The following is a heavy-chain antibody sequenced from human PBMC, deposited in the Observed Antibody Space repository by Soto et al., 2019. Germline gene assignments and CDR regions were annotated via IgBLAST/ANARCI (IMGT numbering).Heavy chain of an antibody. D-gene: IGHD3-9*01. Sequence: TLSLACTVSGGSISSGGYYWSFIRQHPGKGLEWIGYIYYSGSTYYNPSLKSRVTISVDTSKNQFSLRLTSVTAADTAVYYCARRVYNDVLTAWYFDSWSQGTLVTVSS. CDR1: GGSISSGGYY. J-gene: IGHJ4*02. V-gene: IGHV4-31*03. CDR3: ARRVYNDVLTAWYFDS. CDR2: IYYSGST.